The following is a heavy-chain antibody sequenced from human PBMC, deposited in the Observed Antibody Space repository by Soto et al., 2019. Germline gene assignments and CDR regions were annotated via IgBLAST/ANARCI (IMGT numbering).Heavy chain of an antibody. Sequence: QVQLQQWGAGLLKPSETLSLTCAVYGGSFSNYYWSWIRQPPGKGLDWIGEIKHSGTTNYNPSLKSRVTTSVDTSKNQFSLKLTSVTAADTAVYYCARVTRGDYLLTFSLRGMDVWGQGTPVTVSS. CDR1: GGSFSNYY. D-gene: IGHD4-17*01. V-gene: IGHV4-34*01. CDR3: ARVTRGDYLLTFSLRGMDV. J-gene: IGHJ6*02. CDR2: IKHSGTT.